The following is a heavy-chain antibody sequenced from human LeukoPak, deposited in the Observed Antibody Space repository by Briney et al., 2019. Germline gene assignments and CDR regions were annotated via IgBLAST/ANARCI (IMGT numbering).Heavy chain of an antibody. J-gene: IGHJ5*02. Sequence: GGSLRLSCAASGFTFSSYEMNWVRQAPGKGLEWVSSISSSSSYIYYADSVKGRFTISRDNAKNSLYLQMNSLRAEDTAVYYCAKDRHAPGRYCSSTICFPFDPWGQGTLVTVSS. CDR3: AKDRHAPGRYCSSTICFPFDP. D-gene: IGHD2-2*01. CDR1: GFTFSSYE. CDR2: ISSSSSYI. V-gene: IGHV3-21*04.